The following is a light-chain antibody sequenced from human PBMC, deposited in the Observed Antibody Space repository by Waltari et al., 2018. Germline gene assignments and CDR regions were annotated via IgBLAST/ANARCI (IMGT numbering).Light chain of an antibody. J-gene: IGLJ2*01. CDR1: KLGDKY. V-gene: IGLV3-1*01. Sequence: SYELTQPPSVSVSPGQTASITCSGDKLGDKYACWYQQKPGQSPVLVIYQDSKRPSGIPGRVSGSNSGNTATLTISGTQAMEEADYYCQAWDSSVVVFGGGTKLTVL. CDR2: QDS. CDR3: QAWDSSVVV.